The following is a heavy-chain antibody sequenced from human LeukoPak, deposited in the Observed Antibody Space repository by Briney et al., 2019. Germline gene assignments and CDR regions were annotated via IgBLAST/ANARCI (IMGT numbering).Heavy chain of an antibody. J-gene: IGHJ4*02. Sequence: GGSLRLSCAASGFTFSPCDFNWVRQAPGKGLEWVSSIGPTGTDRYYADSVRGRFTISRDNAKNSMYLQMDSLRDEDTAVYYCATETIGRHYDYWGQGTLLTVSS. CDR3: ATETIGRHYDY. D-gene: IGHD1-14*01. CDR1: GFTFSPCD. V-gene: IGHV3-21*01. CDR2: IGPTGTDR.